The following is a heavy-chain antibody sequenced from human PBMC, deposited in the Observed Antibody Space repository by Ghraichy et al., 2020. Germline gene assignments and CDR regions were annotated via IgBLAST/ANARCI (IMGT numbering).Heavy chain of an antibody. Sequence: GSLRLSCAASGFTFTIYWMHWVRQVPGKGLAWVARLNTDGSHIDYADSVKGRFTISRDNGKNTLDLQMNSLRAEDTAMYYCARDRGWDLPFDLWGQGTLVTVSS. CDR3: ARDRGWDLPFDL. D-gene: IGHD2-15*01. V-gene: IGHV3-74*01. J-gene: IGHJ4*02. CDR2: LNTDGSHI. CDR1: GFTFTIYW.